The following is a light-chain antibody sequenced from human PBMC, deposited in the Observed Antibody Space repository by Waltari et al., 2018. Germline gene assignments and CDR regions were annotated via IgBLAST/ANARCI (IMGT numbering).Light chain of an antibody. J-gene: IGLJ3*02. CDR1: SSNIGAGQD. CDR2: GNN. Sequence: QSVLTQTPSVSGAPGQRVTISCTGSSSNIGAGQDVHWYHQRPGTAPKLLIYGNNNRPSGVPGRFSVSRSDTSASLAITGLQTEDEADYYCQSYDNSLSGSRVFGGGTRVTVL. V-gene: IGLV1-40*01. CDR3: QSYDNSLSGSRV.